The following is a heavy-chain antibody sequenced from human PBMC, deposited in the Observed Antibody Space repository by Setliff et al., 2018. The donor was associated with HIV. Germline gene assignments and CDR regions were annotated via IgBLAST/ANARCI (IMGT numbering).Heavy chain of an antibody. CDR1: GGSFGDYH. D-gene: IGHD3-10*01. J-gene: IGHJ5*02. CDR2: ILRSGTT. CDR3: ARDRHYSGLGSYGP. Sequence: TLSLTCTLSGGSFGDYHWSWIRQPARRGLEWIGRILRSGTTDYKFSLKSRVTISIDTSRNQFSLRLTSVTAEDTAVYYCARDRHYSGLGSYGPWGPGTLVTVSS. V-gene: IGHV4-4*07.